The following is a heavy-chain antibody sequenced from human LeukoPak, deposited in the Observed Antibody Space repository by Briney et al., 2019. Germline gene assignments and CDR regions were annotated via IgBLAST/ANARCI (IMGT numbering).Heavy chain of an antibody. CDR3: ARARRYYYYFDY. Sequence: PSETLSLTCTVSGYSISSGYYWGWIRQPPGKGLEWIGSIYHSGRTFYNPSLKSRVTISVDTSKNQFSLKLTSVTAADTAVYYCARARRYYYYFDYWGQGTLVTVSS. D-gene: IGHD3-22*01. J-gene: IGHJ4*02. CDR1: GYSISSGYY. V-gene: IGHV4-38-2*02. CDR2: IYHSGRT.